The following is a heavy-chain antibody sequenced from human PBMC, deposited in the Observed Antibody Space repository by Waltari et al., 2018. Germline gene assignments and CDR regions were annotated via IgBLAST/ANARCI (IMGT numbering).Heavy chain of an antibody. J-gene: IGHJ4*02. V-gene: IGHV4-34*01. CDR3: ASADWEWELSYYFDY. Sequence: QVQLQQWGAGLLKPSETLSITCAVYGGSFSGYYWSWNRQPPGKGLEWVGGINHRGTTDSTTPLTILVAISVDTPKNQFSLKLSSVTAADTAVYYCASADWEWELSYYFDYWGQGTLVTVSS. CDR2: INHRGTT. D-gene: IGHD1-26*01. CDR1: GGSFSGYY.